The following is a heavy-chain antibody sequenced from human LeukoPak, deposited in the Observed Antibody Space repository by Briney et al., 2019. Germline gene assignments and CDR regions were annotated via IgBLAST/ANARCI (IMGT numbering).Heavy chain of an antibody. CDR3: VYAFDI. CDR2: INHSGST. CDR1: GGSFSGYY. Sequence: PSETLSLTCAVEGGSFSGYYWSWIRHPPGKGLEWIGEINHSGSTNYNPSLKSQVTISVDTTKHQFSLKLSYVTAADTAVYYCVYAFDIWGQGTMVTVSS. J-gene: IGHJ3*02. V-gene: IGHV4-34*01.